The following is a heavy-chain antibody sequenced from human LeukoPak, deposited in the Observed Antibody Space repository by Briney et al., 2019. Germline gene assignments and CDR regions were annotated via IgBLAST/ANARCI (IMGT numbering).Heavy chain of an antibody. J-gene: IGHJ4*02. CDR3: APGGDYTFFDY. D-gene: IGHD4-17*01. CDR1: GFTFSSYG. Sequence: GGSLRLSCAASGFTFSSYGVHWVRQAPGKGLEWVAVISYDGSNKYYADSVKGRFTISRDNSKNTLYLQMNSLRAEDAAVYYCAPGGDYTFFDYWGQGTLVTVSS. V-gene: IGHV3-30*03. CDR2: ISYDGSNK.